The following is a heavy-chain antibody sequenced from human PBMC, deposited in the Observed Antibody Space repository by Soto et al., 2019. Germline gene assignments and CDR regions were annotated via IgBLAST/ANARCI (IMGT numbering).Heavy chain of an antibody. D-gene: IGHD2-2*01. V-gene: IGHV4-38-2*01. Sequence: PSETLSLTCAVSGYSISSGYYWGFIRQAPGKGMEWIASVFHSGNTYYNPSLSSRVTISVDTSKNQFSLKVTSVTAADTAVYYCASLGYCSGTGCFFFDYWGQGILVTVSS. CDR3: ASLGYCSGTGCFFFDY. CDR2: VFHSGNT. CDR1: GYSISSGYY. J-gene: IGHJ4*02.